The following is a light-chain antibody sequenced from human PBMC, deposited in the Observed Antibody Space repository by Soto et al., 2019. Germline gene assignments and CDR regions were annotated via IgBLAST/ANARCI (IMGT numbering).Light chain of an antibody. CDR2: LDSDGSH. CDR1: SGHSSYA. V-gene: IGLV4-69*01. CDR3: QTWGTGIHVV. J-gene: IGLJ2*01. Sequence: QSVLTQSPSASASLGASVNLTCTLSSGHSSYAIAWHQQQPEKGPRYLMKLDSDGSHTKGDAIPDRFSGSSSGAERYLTISSLQSEDEADYYCQTWGTGIHVVFGGGTKVTVL.